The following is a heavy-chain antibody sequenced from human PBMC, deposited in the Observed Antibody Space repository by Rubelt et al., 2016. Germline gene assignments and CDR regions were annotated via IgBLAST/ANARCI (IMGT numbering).Heavy chain of an antibody. CDR1: GFTFSSYG. CDR3: ARDRAGSSSWYPVFGAFDI. CDR2: IWYDGSNK. V-gene: IGHV3-33*01. Sequence: QVQLVESGGGVVQPGRSLRLSCAASGFTFSSYGMHWVRQAPGKGLEWVAVIWYDGSNKYYADSVKGRFTISRENSKNTLYLQMNSLRAEDTVVYYCARDRAGSSSWYPVFGAFDIWGQGTMVTVSS. D-gene: IGHD6-13*01. J-gene: IGHJ3*02.